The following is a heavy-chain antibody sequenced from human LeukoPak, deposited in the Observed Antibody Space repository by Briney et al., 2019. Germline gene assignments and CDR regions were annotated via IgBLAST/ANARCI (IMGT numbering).Heavy chain of an antibody. CDR3: ARDPWVGVTTDY. Sequence: GGSLRLSCAASGLTFSSYTMNWVRQAPGKGLEWVSSISSSSIYIYYADSVKGRFTISRDNAKNSLYLQMNSLRAEDTAVYYCARDPWVGVTTDYWGQGTLVTVSS. V-gene: IGHV3-21*01. J-gene: IGHJ4*02. CDR2: ISSSSIYI. D-gene: IGHD4-11*01. CDR1: GLTFSSYT.